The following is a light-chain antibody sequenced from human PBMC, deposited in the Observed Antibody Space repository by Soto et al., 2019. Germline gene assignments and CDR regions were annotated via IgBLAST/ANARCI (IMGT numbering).Light chain of an antibody. Sequence: EIVLTQSPGTLSLSPGERATLSCRASQSVGSSYLAWYQQKPGQAPRLLISGASSRVTGIPDRFSGRGSGTDFTLTISRLEPEDFAVYYCQQYGSSPRTFGQGTKVEIK. V-gene: IGKV3-20*01. CDR1: QSVGSSY. CDR2: GAS. CDR3: QQYGSSPRT. J-gene: IGKJ1*01.